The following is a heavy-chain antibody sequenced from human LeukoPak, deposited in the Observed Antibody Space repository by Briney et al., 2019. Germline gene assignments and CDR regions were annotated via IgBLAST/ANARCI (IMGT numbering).Heavy chain of an antibody. V-gene: IGHV3-53*01. Sequence: GGSLRLSCAASGFTVSSNYMSWVRQAPGKWLEWVSLIYSTGSTYYADSVRGRFTISRDNSKNTLYLQMNSLRAEDTAVYYCARDSSYYYYYMDVWGKGTTVIVSS. CDR2: IYSTGST. CDR1: GFTVSSNY. J-gene: IGHJ6*03. CDR3: ARDSSYYYYYMDV.